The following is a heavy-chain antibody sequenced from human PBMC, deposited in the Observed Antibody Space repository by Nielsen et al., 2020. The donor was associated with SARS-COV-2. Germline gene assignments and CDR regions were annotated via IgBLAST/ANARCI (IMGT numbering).Heavy chain of an antibody. CDR2: ITSGSGSRT. CDR1: GFTFSNTA. J-gene: IGHJ6*02. D-gene: IGHD6-13*01. V-gene: IGHV3-23*01. CDR3: ARAGALSSSWYSMDF. Sequence: GESLKISCAASGFTFSNTAMNWVRQAPGKGLEWVSGITSGSGSRTYYGDSVKGRFTISRENAKNSLYLQMNSLRAGDTAVYYCARAGALSSSWYSMDFWGQGTTVTVSS.